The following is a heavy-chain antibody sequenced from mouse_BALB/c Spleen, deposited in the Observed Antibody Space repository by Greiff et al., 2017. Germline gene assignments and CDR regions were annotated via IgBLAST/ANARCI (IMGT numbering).Heavy chain of an antibody. Sequence: EVNLVESGGGLVQPGGSRKLSCAASGFTFSSFGMHWVRQAPEKGLEWVAYISSGSSTIYYADTVKGRFTISRDNPKNTLFLQMTSLRSEDTAMYYCARSGDYDGGFAYWGQGTLVTVSA. CDR3: ARSGDYDGGFAY. CDR1: GFTFSSFG. V-gene: IGHV5-17*02. CDR2: ISSGSSTI. D-gene: IGHD2-4*01. J-gene: IGHJ3*01.